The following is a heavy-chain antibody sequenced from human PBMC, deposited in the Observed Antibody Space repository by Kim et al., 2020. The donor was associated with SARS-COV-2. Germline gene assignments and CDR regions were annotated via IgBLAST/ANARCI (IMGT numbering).Heavy chain of an antibody. D-gene: IGHD4-4*01. CDR2: ISYDGSNK. Sequence: GGSLRLSCAASGFTFSSYAMHWVRQAPGKGLEWVAVISYDGSNKYYADSVKGRFTISRDNSKNTLYLQMNSLTAEDTAVYYCARACVGRRRDSYSYYFYYAAIDIWGQGTTVTVSS. J-gene: IGHJ6*02. CDR1: GFTFSSYA. CDR3: ARACVGRRRDSYSYYFYYAAIDI. V-gene: IGHV3-30*04.